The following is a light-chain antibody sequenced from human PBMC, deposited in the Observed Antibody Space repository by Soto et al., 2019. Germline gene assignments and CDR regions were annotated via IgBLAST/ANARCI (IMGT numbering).Light chain of an antibody. Sequence: IVLTQSPATLYLSPWERATLSCRASQSVSSNLAWYQQKPGQAPRLLIYGASTRATGIPARFSGSGSGTEFTLTISSLQSEDFAVYYCQQYNNWPRTFGQGTKVDIK. J-gene: IGKJ1*01. CDR1: QSVSSN. V-gene: IGKV3-15*01. CDR2: GAS. CDR3: QQYNNWPRT.